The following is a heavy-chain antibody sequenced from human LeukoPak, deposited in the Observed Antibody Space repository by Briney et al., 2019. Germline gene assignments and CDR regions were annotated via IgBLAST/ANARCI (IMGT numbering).Heavy chain of an antibody. CDR3: ARYSTETAFNI. Sequence: SQTLSLTCTVSGGSISSGSYYWSWIRQPPGKGLEWIGYIYYSGSTNYNPSLKSRVTISVDTSKNQFSLKLSSVTAADTAVYYCARYSTETAFNIWGQGTMVTVSP. CDR2: IYYSGST. V-gene: IGHV4-61*01. J-gene: IGHJ3*02. D-gene: IGHD2-21*01. CDR1: GGSISSGSYY.